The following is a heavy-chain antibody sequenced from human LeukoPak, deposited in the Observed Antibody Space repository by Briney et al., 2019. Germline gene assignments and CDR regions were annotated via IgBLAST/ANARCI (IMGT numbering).Heavy chain of an antibody. CDR2: IYSGGST. CDR3: ARDRDSYGYDY. CDR1: GFTFSSYS. V-gene: IGHV3-66*01. J-gene: IGHJ4*02. Sequence: GGSLRLSCAASGFTFSSYSMNWVRQAPGKGLEWVSVIYSGGSTYYADSVKGRFTISRDNSKNTLYLQMNSLRAEDTAVYYCARDRDSYGYDYWGQGTLVTVSS. D-gene: IGHD5-18*01.